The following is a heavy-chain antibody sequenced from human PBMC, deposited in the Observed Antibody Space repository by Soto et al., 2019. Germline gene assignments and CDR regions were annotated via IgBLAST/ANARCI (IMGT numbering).Heavy chain of an antibody. D-gene: IGHD1-26*01. CDR1: GYNFVNYG. CDR2: IGTYNGDT. CDR3: ARSSGTYPPSRYYYGLDV. V-gene: IGHV1-18*04. Sequence: ASVKVSCKTSGYNFVNYGISWVRQVPGQGLEWLGWIGTYNGDTNYPQKFQARVTMTTDTSTSTAYLDLRSLRSDDTAVYYCARSSGTYPPSRYYYGLDVWGQGTTVTVSS. J-gene: IGHJ6*02.